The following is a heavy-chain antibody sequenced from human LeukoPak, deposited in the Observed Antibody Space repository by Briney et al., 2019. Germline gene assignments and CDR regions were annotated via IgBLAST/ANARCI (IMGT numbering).Heavy chain of an antibody. CDR2: LKQDGGEK. J-gene: IGHJ4*02. Sequence: PGGSLRLSCAASGFIFSTYWMTWFRQAPGKGLEWVANLKQDGGEKHYMDSVRGRFIISRDNAKNSLYLQMNSLRAEDTAVYYCARTPDGPDYWGQGTLVTVSS. CDR3: ARTPDGPDY. D-gene: IGHD5-24*01. V-gene: IGHV3-7*03. CDR1: GFIFSTYW.